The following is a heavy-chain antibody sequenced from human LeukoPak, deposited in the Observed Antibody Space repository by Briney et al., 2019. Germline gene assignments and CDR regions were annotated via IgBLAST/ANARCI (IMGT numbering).Heavy chain of an antibody. V-gene: IGHV3-7*01. CDR2: IKEDGSDK. CDR1: GFTFSTYS. D-gene: IGHD4-23*01. J-gene: IGHJ6*03. CDR3: ARYGGSGYMDV. Sequence: PGGSLRLSCAASGFTFSTYSINWVRQAPGKGLEWVANIKEDGSDKYYVDSVKGRVTISRDNAKNSLFLQINSLRAEDTAEYYCARYGGSGYMDVWGKGTTVTVSS.